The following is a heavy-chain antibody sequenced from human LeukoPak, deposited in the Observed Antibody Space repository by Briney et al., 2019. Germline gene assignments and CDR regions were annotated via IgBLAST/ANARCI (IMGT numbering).Heavy chain of an antibody. V-gene: IGHV3-21*04. CDR3: AAGTLGSYYGMDV. CDR2: ISSSSSYI. D-gene: IGHD7-27*01. Sequence: GGSLRLSCAASGFTFSSYSMNWVRQAPGKGLEWVSSISSSSSYIYYADSVKGRFTISRDNAKNSLYLQMNSLRAEDTAVYYCAAGTLGSYYGMDVWGQGTTVTVSS. J-gene: IGHJ6*02. CDR1: GFTFSSYS.